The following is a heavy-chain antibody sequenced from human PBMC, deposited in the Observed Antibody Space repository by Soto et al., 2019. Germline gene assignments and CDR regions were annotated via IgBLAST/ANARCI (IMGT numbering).Heavy chain of an antibody. Sequence: ASVKVSCKASGYTFTGYYMHWVRQAPGQGLEWMGWINPNSGGTNYAQKFQGRVTMTRDTSISTAYMELSRLRSDDTAVYYCARDPRPDIVLMVYAHRGFDPWGQGTPVTVSS. D-gene: IGHD2-8*01. J-gene: IGHJ5*02. CDR2: INPNSGGT. CDR3: ARDPRPDIVLMVYAHRGFDP. CDR1: GYTFTGYY. V-gene: IGHV1-2*02.